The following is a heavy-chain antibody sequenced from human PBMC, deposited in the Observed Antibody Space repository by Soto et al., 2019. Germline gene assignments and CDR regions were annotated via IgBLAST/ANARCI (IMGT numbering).Heavy chain of an antibody. CDR3: AGPNILTGYYNYSYSGMDV. CDR2: IYYSGST. J-gene: IGHJ6*04. V-gene: IGHV4-30-4*01. CDR1: GGSISSGDYY. D-gene: IGHD3-9*01. Sequence: SETLSLTCTVSGGSISSGDYYWSWIRQPPGKGLEGIGYIYYSGSTYYNPSLKSRVTISVDTSKNQFSLKLTSGTAADTAVYYCAGPNILTGYYNYSYSGMDVWGKGTTVTVSS.